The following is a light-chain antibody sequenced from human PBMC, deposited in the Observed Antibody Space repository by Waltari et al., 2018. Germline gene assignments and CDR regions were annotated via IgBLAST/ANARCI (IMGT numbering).Light chain of an antibody. Sequence: QSALTQPASVSGSPGQSITISCTGTSSDVGGYNYVSWYQHHPGKAPKVMIYVVSKRPSGVSNRFFGSKSGNTASLTISGLQAEDEADYYCTSYTTSSTVVFGGGTKVTVL. V-gene: IGLV2-14*03. J-gene: IGLJ2*01. CDR3: TSYTTSSTVV. CDR1: SSDVGGYNY. CDR2: VVS.